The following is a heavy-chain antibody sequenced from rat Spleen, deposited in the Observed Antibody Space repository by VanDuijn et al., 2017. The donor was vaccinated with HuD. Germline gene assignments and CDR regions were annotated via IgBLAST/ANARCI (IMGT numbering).Heavy chain of an antibody. CDR1: GFTFSAYY. Sequence: EVQLVESGGGLVQPGRSMKLSCVASGFTFSAYYMAWVRQAPTKGLEWVASINSGGDNTYYRASVKGRFTISRDNAKSTLYLQMDSLRSEDTATYYCARRGRNYYALDYWGQGVMVTVSS. J-gene: IGHJ2*01. D-gene: IGHD1-12*01. CDR3: ARRGRNYYALDY. CDR2: INSGGDNT. V-gene: IGHV5-25*01.